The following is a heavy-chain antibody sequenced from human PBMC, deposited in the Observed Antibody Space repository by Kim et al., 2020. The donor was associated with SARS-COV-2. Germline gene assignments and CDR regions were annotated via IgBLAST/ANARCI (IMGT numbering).Heavy chain of an antibody. V-gene: IGHV3-7*03. D-gene: IGHD1-26*01. CDR3: AREGYSGSYEYPPPGGYYFDY. J-gene: IGHJ4*02. CDR1: GFTFSSYW. CDR2: IKQDGSEK. Sequence: GGSLRLSCAASGFTFSSYWMSWVRQAPGKGLEWVANIKQDGSEKYYVDSVKGRFTISRDNAKNSLYLQMNSLRAEDTAVYYCAREGYSGSYEYPPPGGYYFDYWGPGTLVTVSS.